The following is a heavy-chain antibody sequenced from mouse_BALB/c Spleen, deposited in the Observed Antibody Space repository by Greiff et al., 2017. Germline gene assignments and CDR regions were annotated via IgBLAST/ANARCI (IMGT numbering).Heavy chain of an antibody. J-gene: IGHJ1*01. CDR1: GYTFTDYV. CDR2: IYPGSGST. CDR3: ARSAHYYGSSHWYFDV. D-gene: IGHD1-1*01. Sequence: QVQLQQSGPELVKPGASVKMSCKASGYTFTDYVISWVKQRTGQGLEWIGEIYPGSGSTYYNEKFKGKATLTADKSSNTAYMQLSSLTSEDSAVYFCARSAHYYGSSHWYFDVWGAGTTVTVSS. V-gene: IGHV1-81*01.